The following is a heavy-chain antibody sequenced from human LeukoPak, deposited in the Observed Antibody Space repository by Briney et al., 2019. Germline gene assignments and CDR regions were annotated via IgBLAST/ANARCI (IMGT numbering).Heavy chain of an antibody. V-gene: IGHV3-21*01. J-gene: IGHJ4*02. Sequence: GGSLRLSCAASGFTFSSYSMNWVRQAPGKGLEWVSSISSSSSYIYYADSVKGRFTISRDNAKNSLYLQMNSLRAEDTAVYYCARVTEAPYYFDYWGQGTLVTVSS. CDR3: ARVTEAPYYFDY. CDR2: ISSSSSYI. CDR1: GFTFSSYS.